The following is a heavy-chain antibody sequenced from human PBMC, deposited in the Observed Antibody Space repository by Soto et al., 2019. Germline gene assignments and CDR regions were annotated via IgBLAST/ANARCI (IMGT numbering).Heavy chain of an antibody. CDR2: ISYDGSNK. J-gene: IGHJ6*02. CDR3: AKVGEYSGYFYSGYYYGMDV. V-gene: IGHV3-30*18. CDR1: GFTFSSYG. D-gene: IGHD5-12*01. Sequence: GGSLRLSCAASGFTFSSYGMHWVRQAPGKGLEWVAVISYDGSNKYYADSVKGRFTISRDNSKNTLYLQMNSLRAEDTAVYYCAKVGEYSGYFYSGYYYGMDVWGQGTTVTVSS.